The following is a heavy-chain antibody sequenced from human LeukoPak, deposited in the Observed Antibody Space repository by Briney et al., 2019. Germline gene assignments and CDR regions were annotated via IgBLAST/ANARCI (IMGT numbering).Heavy chain of an antibody. CDR2: ISSSSSYI. V-gene: IGHV3-21*01. CDR1: GFTFSSYS. J-gene: IGHJ4*02. D-gene: IGHD6-6*01. Sequence: GGSLRLSCAASGFTFSSYSMNWVRQAPGKGLEWVSSISSSSSYIYYADSVKGRFTISRDNAKNSLYLQMNSLRAEDTAVYYCARDGFRLAARQPNDYWGQGTLVTVSS. CDR3: ARDGFRLAARQPNDY.